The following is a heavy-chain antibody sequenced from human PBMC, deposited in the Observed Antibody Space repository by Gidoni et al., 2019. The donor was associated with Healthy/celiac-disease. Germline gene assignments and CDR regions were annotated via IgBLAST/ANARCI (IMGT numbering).Heavy chain of an antibody. CDR2: IYWDDEK. CDR1: GFSLSTRGVG. D-gene: IGHD3-10*01. CDR3: ARSGSEQELFDY. J-gene: IGHJ4*02. V-gene: IGHV2-5*02. Sequence: QITLKESGPTLVKPTQTLTLTCTFSGFSLSTRGVGVGWIRQPPGKALEWLALIYWDDEKRYSPSLKSRLTITKDTSKNQVVLTMTNMDPVDTATYYCARSGSEQELFDYWGQGTLVTVSS.